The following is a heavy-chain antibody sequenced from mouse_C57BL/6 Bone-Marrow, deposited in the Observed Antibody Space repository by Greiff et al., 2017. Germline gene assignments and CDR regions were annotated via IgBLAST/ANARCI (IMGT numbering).Heavy chain of an antibody. CDR2: ISNGGGST. J-gene: IGHJ2*01. CDR1: GFTFSDYY. CDR3: ARGGIYYDYGDFDY. D-gene: IGHD2-4*01. Sequence: EVQLQESGGGLVQPGGSLKLSCAASGFTFSDYYMYWVRQTPEKRLEWVAYISNGGGSTYYPDTVKGRFTISRDNAKNTLYLQMSRLKAEDTAMYYWARGGIYYDYGDFDYGGQGTTLTVSS. V-gene: IGHV5-12*01.